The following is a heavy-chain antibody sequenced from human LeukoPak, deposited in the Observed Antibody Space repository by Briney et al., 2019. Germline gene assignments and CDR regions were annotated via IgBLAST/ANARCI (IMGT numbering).Heavy chain of an antibody. CDR2: IFTSGNT. CDR1: GGSISSYY. CDR3: TSRGFRLPLDAFDV. J-gene: IGHJ3*01. Sequence: SETLSLTCTVSGGSISSYYWSWIRQPAGKELEWIGRIFTSGNTNYNPSLKSRVTIAIETSKNQFSLRLTSVTAADTAVYYCTSRGFRLPLDAFDVWGQGTRVAVSS. V-gene: IGHV4-4*07.